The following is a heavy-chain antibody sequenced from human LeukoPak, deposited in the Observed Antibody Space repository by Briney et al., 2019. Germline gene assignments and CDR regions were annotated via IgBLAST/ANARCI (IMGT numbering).Heavy chain of an antibody. D-gene: IGHD4-17*01. J-gene: IGHJ4*02. Sequence: GGSLRLSCAASGFTVSSNYMSWVRQAPGKGLEWVSVIYSGGSTYYADSVEGRFTISRDNSKNTLCLQMNSLRAEDTAVYYCARRVYGDYPFDYWGQGTLVTVSS. CDR1: GFTVSSNY. CDR3: ARRVYGDYPFDY. V-gene: IGHV3-53*01. CDR2: IYSGGST.